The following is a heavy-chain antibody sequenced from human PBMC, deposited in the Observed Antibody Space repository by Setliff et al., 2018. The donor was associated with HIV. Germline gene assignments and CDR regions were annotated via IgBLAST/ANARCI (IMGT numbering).Heavy chain of an antibody. Sequence: SETLSLTCAVYGGSFSGYNWNWIRQPPGKGLEWIGEINHSGRTNYNPSLKSRVTISVDTSKNQFSLKLRSVTAADTAMYYCARVSITYWYSIPTFYYYYMDVWGKGTKVTAP. CDR1: GGSFSGYN. CDR2: INHSGRT. J-gene: IGHJ6*03. V-gene: IGHV4-34*01. CDR3: ARVSITYWYSIPTFYYYYMDV. D-gene: IGHD2-15*01.